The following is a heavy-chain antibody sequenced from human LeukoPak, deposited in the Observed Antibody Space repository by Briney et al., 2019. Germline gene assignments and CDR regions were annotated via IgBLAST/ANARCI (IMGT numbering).Heavy chain of an antibody. D-gene: IGHD3-22*01. V-gene: IGHV4-39*01. J-gene: IGHJ1*01. CDR1: GGSFSSSSYY. CDR2: IYYSGRT. CDR3: ARRRYYDSTGYLD. Sequence: SETLSLTCAVSGGSFSSSSYYWDWIRQPPGKGLEWMGSIYYSGRTYYDMSLKSRVTISIDTSKNQFSLNLNSVTAADTAVYYCARRRYYDSTGYLDWGQGTLVTVSS.